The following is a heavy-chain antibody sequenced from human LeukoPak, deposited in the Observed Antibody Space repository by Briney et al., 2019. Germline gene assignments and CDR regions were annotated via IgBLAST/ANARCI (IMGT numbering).Heavy chain of an antibody. CDR2: INPNSGGT. D-gene: IGHD3-16*02. Sequence: ASVKVSCKASGYTFTGYYIHWVRQAPGQGLEWMGWINPNSGGTNYAQKFQGSVTMTRDTSTSTAYVELSSLRSDDTAVYDCARDGPPVRGGFRGGDRGWFDPWGEGTLVTVSS. CDR1: GYTFTGYY. J-gene: IGHJ5*02. CDR3: ARDGPPVRGGFRGGDRGWFDP. V-gene: IGHV1-2*02.